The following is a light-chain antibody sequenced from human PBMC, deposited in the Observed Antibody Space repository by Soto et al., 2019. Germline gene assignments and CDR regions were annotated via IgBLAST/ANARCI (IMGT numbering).Light chain of an antibody. CDR2: DAS. V-gene: IGKV3-11*01. CDR1: QSVSVY. CDR3: QQYDNLPLT. Sequence: EIVLTQSPATLSLSPGERATLSFRASQSVSVYLAWFQQKPGQPPRLLIYDASKRATGIPPRFSGSGSTTDFTLTISSLEPEDFAVYFCQQYDNLPLTFGPGTKVDI. J-gene: IGKJ3*01.